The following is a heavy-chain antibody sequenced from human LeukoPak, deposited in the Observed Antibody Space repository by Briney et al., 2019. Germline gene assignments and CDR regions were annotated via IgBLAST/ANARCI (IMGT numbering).Heavy chain of an antibody. CDR2: MNPNSGNT. CDR3: ARGWHYDLWSGYFKNAFDI. Sequence: ASVKVSCKASGYTFTSYDINWVRQATGQGLEWMGSMNPNSGNTGYAQKFQDRVTITRNTSISTAYMELSSLRSEDTAVYYCARGWHYDLWSGYFKNAFDIWGQGTMLPVSS. V-gene: IGHV1-8*03. CDR1: GYTFTSYD. D-gene: IGHD3-3*01. J-gene: IGHJ3*02.